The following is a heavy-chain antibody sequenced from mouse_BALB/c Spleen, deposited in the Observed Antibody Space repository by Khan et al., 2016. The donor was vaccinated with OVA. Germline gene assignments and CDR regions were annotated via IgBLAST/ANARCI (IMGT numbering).Heavy chain of an antibody. Sequence: QVQLQQSGAELARPGASVKMSCKASGYSFTSHTMHWVKQRPGQGLEWIGYINPRSGYTNYNQKFNDKATLTADKSSSTAYMQLSSLTSEDSAVYSCASRTTGYALDYWGQGTSVTVSS. V-gene: IGHV1-4*01. CDR3: ASRTTGYALDY. D-gene: IGHD2-12*01. CDR2: INPRSGYT. J-gene: IGHJ4*01. CDR1: GYSFTSHT.